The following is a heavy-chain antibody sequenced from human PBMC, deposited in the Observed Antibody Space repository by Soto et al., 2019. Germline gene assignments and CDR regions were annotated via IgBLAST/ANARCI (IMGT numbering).Heavy chain of an antibody. CDR1: GGSISSGYY. Sequence: QVQLQESGPGLVKPSQTLSLTCAVSGGSISSGYYWSWIRQHPGKGLEWIGYIYYNGNTYYNPSLRRRVTTSVDTSENQCSLTLTSVTASDTAMYYCARRVGLLFFGSWAQRILVTVSS. J-gene: IGHJ4*02. CDR2: IYYNGNT. V-gene: IGHV4-31*11. D-gene: IGHD2-21*02. CDR3: ARRVGLLFFGS.